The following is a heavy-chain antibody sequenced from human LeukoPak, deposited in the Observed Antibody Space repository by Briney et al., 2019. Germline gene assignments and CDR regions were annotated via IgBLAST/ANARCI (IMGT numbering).Heavy chain of an antibody. Sequence: SQTLSLTCAISGDSVSSNTAAWNWVRQSPSRGLEWLGRTYYRSKWYNDYAVSVKSRITINPDTSKNQFSLQLNSVTPEDTAVYYCARDLLHGDYEMGYYYYGMDVWGQGTTVTVSS. CDR2: TYYRSKWYN. CDR1: GDSVSSNTAA. V-gene: IGHV6-1*01. CDR3: ARDLLHGDYEMGYYYYGMDV. J-gene: IGHJ6*02. D-gene: IGHD4-17*01.